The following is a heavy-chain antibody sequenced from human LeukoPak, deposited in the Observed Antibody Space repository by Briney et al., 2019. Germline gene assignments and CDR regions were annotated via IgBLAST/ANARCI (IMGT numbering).Heavy chain of an antibody. CDR1: GFTVSSNY. V-gene: IGHV3-66*01. CDR3: ARGLPHYHGMDV. J-gene: IGHJ6*02. Sequence: GGSPRLSCAASGFTVSSNYISWVRQAPGKGLEWVSVINTGGSTYYAHSVEGRFTISRDNSKNTLYLQMNSLRAEDTAVCYCARGLPHYHGMDVWGQGTTVTVSS. CDR2: INTGGST.